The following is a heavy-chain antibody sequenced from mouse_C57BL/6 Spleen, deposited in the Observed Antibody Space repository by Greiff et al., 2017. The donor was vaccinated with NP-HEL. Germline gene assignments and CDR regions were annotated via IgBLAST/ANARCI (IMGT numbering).Heavy chain of an antibody. J-gene: IGHJ1*03. CDR1: GYAFTNYL. CDR3: ARASTYWYFDV. CDR2: INPGSGGT. D-gene: IGHD2-10*02. Sequence: VKLMESGAELVRPGTSVKVSCKASGYAFTNYLIEWVKQRPGQGLEWIGVINPGSGGTNYNEKFKGKATLTADKSSSTAYMQLSSLTSEDSAVYFCARASTYWYFDVWGTGTTVTVSS. V-gene: IGHV1-54*01.